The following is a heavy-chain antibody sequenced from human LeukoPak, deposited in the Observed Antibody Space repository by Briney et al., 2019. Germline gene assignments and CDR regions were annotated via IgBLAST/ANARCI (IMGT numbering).Heavy chain of an antibody. Sequence: GGSLRLSCAASGFTVSSNYMSWVRQAPGKGLEWVSSISSSSSYIYYADSVKGRFTISRDNAKNSLYLQMNSLRAEDTAVYYCARSTDYYYYYMDVWGKGTTVTVSS. V-gene: IGHV3-21*01. CDR2: ISSSSSYI. CDR3: ARSTDYYYYYMDV. J-gene: IGHJ6*03. CDR1: GFTVSSNY.